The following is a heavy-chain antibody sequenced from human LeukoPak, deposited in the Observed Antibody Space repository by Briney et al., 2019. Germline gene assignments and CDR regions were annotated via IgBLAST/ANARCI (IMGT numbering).Heavy chain of an antibody. D-gene: IGHD3-22*01. CDR1: GGSFSSYY. V-gene: IGHV4-59*08. Sequence: SETLSLTCAVYGGSFSSYYWSWIRQPPGKGLEWIGYIYYSGSTYYNPSLKSRVTISVDTSKNQFSLKLSSVTAADTAVYYCARAWDSSGYAVDAFDIWGQGTMVTVSS. CDR3: ARAWDSSGYAVDAFDI. CDR2: IYYSGST. J-gene: IGHJ3*02.